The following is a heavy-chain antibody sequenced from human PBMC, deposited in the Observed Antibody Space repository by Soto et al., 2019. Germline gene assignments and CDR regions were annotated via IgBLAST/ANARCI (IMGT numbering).Heavy chain of an antibody. J-gene: IGHJ4*02. Sequence: EVQLLESGGGLVQPGGSLRLSCAASGFTFTSYAMNWVRLAPGKGLEWVSAISGTGYNTYYADSVKGRFTISRDNTKNTLYLKMNSLRAEDTAVYYCAKAGFSSGWSPTYFDYWGQGTLVTVSS. V-gene: IGHV3-23*01. D-gene: IGHD6-13*01. CDR1: GFTFTSYA. CDR2: ISGTGYNT. CDR3: AKAGFSSGWSPTYFDY.